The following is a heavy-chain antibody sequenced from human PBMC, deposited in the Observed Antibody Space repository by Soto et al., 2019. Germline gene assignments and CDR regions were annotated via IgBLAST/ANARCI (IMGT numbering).Heavy chain of an antibody. CDR2: ISYDGSNK. J-gene: IGHJ6*02. D-gene: IGHD2-8*01. CDR1: GFTFSSYG. CDR3: AKDLGVWYLDGMDV. V-gene: IGHV3-30*18. Sequence: HPGGSLKLSCAASGFTFSSYGMHGVRQAPGKGLEWVAVISYDGSNKYYADSVKGRFTISRDNSKNTLYLQMNSLRAEDTAVYYCAKDLGVWYLDGMDVWGQGTTVTVSS.